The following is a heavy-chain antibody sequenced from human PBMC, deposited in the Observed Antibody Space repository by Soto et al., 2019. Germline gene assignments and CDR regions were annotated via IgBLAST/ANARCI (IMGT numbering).Heavy chain of an antibody. Sequence: GGSLRLSCAASGFTFDYYGVTWVRQAPGKGLEWISYINDDSTTIYYADSVKGRFTISRDNAKNSLYLQMNSLRDEDTAVYYCARSGYGPYYFDYWGQGTLVTVS. CDR3: ARSGYGPYYFDY. V-gene: IGHV3-48*02. CDR1: GFTFDYYG. CDR2: INDDSTTI. J-gene: IGHJ4*02. D-gene: IGHD5-18*01.